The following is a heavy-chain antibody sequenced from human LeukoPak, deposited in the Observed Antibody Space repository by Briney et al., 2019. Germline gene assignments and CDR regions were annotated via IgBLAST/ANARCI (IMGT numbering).Heavy chain of an antibody. Sequence: SLRLSCAASGFTSDDYAMHWVRQAPGKGLEWVSGISWNSGNIGYADSVKGRFTISRDNAKNSLYLQMNSLRAEDTALYYCAKDSRPYYDSSGYLDYWGQGTLVTVSS. V-gene: IGHV3-9*02. CDR3: AKDSRPYYDSSGYLDY. CDR1: GFTSDDYA. J-gene: IGHJ4*02. D-gene: IGHD3-22*01. CDR2: ISWNSGNI.